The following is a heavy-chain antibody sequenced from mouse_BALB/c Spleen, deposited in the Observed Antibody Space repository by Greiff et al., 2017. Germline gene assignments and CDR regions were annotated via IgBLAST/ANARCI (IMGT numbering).Heavy chain of an antibody. V-gene: IGHV1-4*02. CDR1: GYTFTSYT. D-gene: IGHD2-4*01. CDR3: ARSGYDYDERFAY. CDR2: INPSSGYT. Sequence: QVQLQQSAAELARPGASVKMSCKASGYTFTSYTMHWVKQRPGQGLEWIGYINPSSGYTEYNQKFKDKTTLTADKSSSTAYMQLSSLTSEDSAVYYCARSGYDYDERFAYWGQGTLVTVSA. J-gene: IGHJ3*01.